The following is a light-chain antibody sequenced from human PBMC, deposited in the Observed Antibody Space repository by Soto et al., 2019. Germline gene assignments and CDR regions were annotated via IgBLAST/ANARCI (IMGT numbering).Light chain of an antibody. Sequence: DIQMNQSPSTLSASVGDRVTITCRASQSISNWLAWYQQKPGKAPKLLIYDASSLESGVPSRVSGSGSGTEFTLTIASLQPDDFATYSCQQYHSYPWTFGQGTKVEIK. CDR2: DAS. CDR3: QQYHSYPWT. V-gene: IGKV1-5*01. CDR1: QSISNW. J-gene: IGKJ1*01.